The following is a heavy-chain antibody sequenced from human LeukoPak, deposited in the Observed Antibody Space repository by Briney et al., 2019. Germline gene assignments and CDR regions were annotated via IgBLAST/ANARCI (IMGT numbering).Heavy chain of an antibody. CDR1: GFTFSSYS. CDR2: ISSSSSYI. J-gene: IGHJ4*02. V-gene: IGHV3-21*01. CDR3: ARGSTTSTVATN. Sequence: GGSLRLSWAASGFTFSSYSMNWVRQAPGKGLEWVSSISSSSSYIYYADSVKGRFTISRDNAKNSLYLQMNSLRAEDTAVYYCARGSTTSTVATNWGQGTLVTVSS. D-gene: IGHD4-17*01.